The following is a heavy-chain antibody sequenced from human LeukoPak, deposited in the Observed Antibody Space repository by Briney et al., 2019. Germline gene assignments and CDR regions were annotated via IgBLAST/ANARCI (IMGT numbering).Heavy chain of an antibody. CDR1: GGSFCGYY. V-gene: IGHV4-34*01. Sequence: PPGALSDTCVDYGGSFCGYYWCSIGPPPGKGLEGVGEINHRGRTNYNPPPKSRGTLSVETSKHKVPRMLTSATAADTAVYYCATRLCSSTSCYLPSHLPFAYWGQRTLVTVSS. J-gene: IGHJ4*02. D-gene: IGHD2-2*01. CDR2: INHRGRT. CDR3: ATRLCSSTSCYLPSHLPFAY.